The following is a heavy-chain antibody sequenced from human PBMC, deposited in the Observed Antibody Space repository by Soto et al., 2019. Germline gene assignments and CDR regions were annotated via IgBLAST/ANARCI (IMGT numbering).Heavy chain of an antibody. J-gene: IGHJ4*02. D-gene: IGHD6-19*01. CDR3: TRDDSFGWTHDY. CDR2: IWYDGSQK. Sequence: QVQLVESGGGVVQPGRSLRLSCVVSGFTFSHYGMHWVRKAPGKGLEWVAFIWYDGSQKYYGDAVKGRFTISRDDSKNTVYLEMNSLRADDTALYYCTRDDSFGWTHDYWGQGTLVTVSS. CDR1: GFTFSHYG. V-gene: IGHV3-33*01.